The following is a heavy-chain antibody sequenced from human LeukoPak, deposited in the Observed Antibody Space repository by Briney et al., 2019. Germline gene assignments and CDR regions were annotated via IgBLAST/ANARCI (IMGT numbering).Heavy chain of an antibody. D-gene: IGHD2-2*01. J-gene: IGHJ4*02. Sequence: EAWPKVSCEPPGSTSSSYTISWVRQTPGQGLEWMGRIIPIFGTANYAQKFQGRVTTTTHEYTSTADMKLSRLRSEDTAVYYCARDYLHPSAMFCDYWGQGTLVTVSS. CDR2: IIPIFGTA. V-gene: IGHV1-69*05. CDR3: ARDYLHPSAMFCDY. CDR1: GSTSSSYT.